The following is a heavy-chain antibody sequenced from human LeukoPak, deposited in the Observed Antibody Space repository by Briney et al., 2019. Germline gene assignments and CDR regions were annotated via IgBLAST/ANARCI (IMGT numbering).Heavy chain of an antibody. Sequence: NLGESLKISCKGSGYSFTSYWIGWVRQMPGKGLEWMGLIYPGDSDTRYSPSFQGQVTISADKSISTAYLQWSSLQASDTAIYFCAILNHPDGRVYWGQGTLVTVSS. CDR1: GYSFTSYW. CDR3: AILNHPDGRVY. V-gene: IGHV5-51*01. J-gene: IGHJ4*02. CDR2: IYPGDSDT. D-gene: IGHD5-24*01.